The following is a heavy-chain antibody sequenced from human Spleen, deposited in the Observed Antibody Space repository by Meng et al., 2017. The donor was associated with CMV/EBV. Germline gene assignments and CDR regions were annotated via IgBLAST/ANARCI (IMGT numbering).Heavy chain of an antibody. CDR2: IYYSGST. CDR1: GGSISSYY. D-gene: IGHD5-24*01. J-gene: IGHJ4*02. Sequence: GSLRLSCTVSGGSISSYYWSWIRQPPGKGLEWIGYIYYSGSTNYNPSLKSRVTISVDTSKNQFSLKLSSVTAADTAVYYCARNRLQSYDYWGQGTLVTVSS. CDR3: ARNRLQSYDY. V-gene: IGHV4-59*01.